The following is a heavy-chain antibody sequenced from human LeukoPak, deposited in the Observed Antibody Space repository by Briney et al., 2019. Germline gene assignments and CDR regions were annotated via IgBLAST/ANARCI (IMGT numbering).Heavy chain of an antibody. V-gene: IGHV1-18*01. D-gene: IGHD5-18*01. CDR3: ATHMDTAMVKAEFDY. Sequence: ASVKVSCKASGYTFSSSGISWVRQAPGQGLEWMGWISPYNDDTRYEQTLQGRVTMTTDTSTTTAYMELRSLRSDDTAVYYCATHMDTAMVKAEFDYWGQGTLVTVSS. J-gene: IGHJ4*02. CDR1: GYTFSSSG. CDR2: ISPYNDDT.